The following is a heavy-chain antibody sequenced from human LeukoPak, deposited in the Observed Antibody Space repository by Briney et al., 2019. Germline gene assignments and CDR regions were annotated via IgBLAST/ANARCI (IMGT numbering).Heavy chain of an antibody. CDR2: IYHSGSP. Sequence: PSETLSLTCAVAGDSITSGGYSWSWIRQPPGRGLEWLGYIYHSGSPYYNPSLKNRVTISVDRSKNQFTLKVSSVTAADTAVYYGARDNHVDYEGAFDYWGQGTLVTVPS. D-gene: IGHD4-17*01. V-gene: IGHV4-30-2*01. CDR1: GDSITSGGYS. J-gene: IGHJ4*02. CDR3: ARDNHVDYEGAFDY.